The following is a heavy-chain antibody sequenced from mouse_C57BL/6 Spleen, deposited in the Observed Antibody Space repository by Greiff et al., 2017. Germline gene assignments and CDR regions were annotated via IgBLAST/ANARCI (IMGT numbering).Heavy chain of an antibody. D-gene: IGHD1-1*01. CDR2: INPNNGGT. CDR3: ARNYGSLYAMDY. J-gene: IGHJ4*01. CDR1: GYTFTDYY. Sequence: VQLQQSGPELVKPGASVKISCKASGYTFTDYYMNWVKQSHGKSLEWIGDINPNNGGTSYNQKFKGKATLTVDKSSSTAYMELRSLTSEDSAVYYCARNYGSLYAMDYWGQGTSVTVSS. V-gene: IGHV1-26*01.